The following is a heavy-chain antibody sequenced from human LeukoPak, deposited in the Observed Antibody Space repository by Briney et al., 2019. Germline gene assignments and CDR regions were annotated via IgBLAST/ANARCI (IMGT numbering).Heavy chain of an antibody. J-gene: IGHJ6*03. CDR3: ARGGSNSIWYYYMDV. V-gene: IGHV3-30-3*01. CDR2: ISYDGSNK. D-gene: IGHD3-3*02. Sequence: PGGSLRLSCAASGFTFSSYAMHWVRQAPGKGLEWVAVISYDGSNKYYADSVKGRFTISRDNSKNTLYLQMNSLRAEDTAVYYCARGGSNSIWYYYMDVWGKGTTVTVSS. CDR1: GFTFSSYA.